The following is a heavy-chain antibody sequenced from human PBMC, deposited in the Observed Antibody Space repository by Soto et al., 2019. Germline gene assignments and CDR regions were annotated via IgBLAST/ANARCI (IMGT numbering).Heavy chain of an antibody. D-gene: IGHD2-15*01. V-gene: IGHV4-59*01. CDR3: ARSGPVWSDYYYYGMDV. J-gene: IGHJ6*02. CDR2: IYYSGST. Sequence: SETLSLTCTVSGGSISSYYWSWIRQPPGKGLEWIGYIYYSGSTNYNPSLKSRVTISVDTSKNQFSLKLSSVTAADTAVYYCARSGPVWSDYYYYGMDVWGQGTTVTVSS. CDR1: GGSISSYY.